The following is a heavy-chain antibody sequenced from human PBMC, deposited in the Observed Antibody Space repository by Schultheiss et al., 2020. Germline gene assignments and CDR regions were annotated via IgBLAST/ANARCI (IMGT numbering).Heavy chain of an antibody. D-gene: IGHD1-26*01. CDR1: GCSIISSSYY. CDR3: ARLSGTYGSDCDY. J-gene: IGHJ4*02. V-gene: IGHV4-39*01. Sequence: SETLSLTCTVSGCSIISSSYYWGWIRQPPEKGLEWIGSIYYSGSTYYNPSLKSRLTISVDTSKNQFSLKLSSVTAADTAVYYCARLSGTYGSDCDYWGQGTLVTVSS. CDR2: IYYSGST.